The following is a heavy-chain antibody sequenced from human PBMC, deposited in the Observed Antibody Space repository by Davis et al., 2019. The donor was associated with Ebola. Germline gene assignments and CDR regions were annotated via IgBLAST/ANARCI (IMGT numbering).Heavy chain of an antibody. Sequence: GGSLRLSCAASGFTFFSYAMSWVRQGPGKGLEWVSYISSSSSYTNYADSVKGRFTISRDNAKNSLYLQMNSLRAEDTAVYYCARDLAYGSGSYALDYWGQGTLVTVSS. CDR2: ISSSSSYT. D-gene: IGHD3-10*01. V-gene: IGHV3-11*06. J-gene: IGHJ4*02. CDR1: GFTFFSYA. CDR3: ARDLAYGSGSYALDY.